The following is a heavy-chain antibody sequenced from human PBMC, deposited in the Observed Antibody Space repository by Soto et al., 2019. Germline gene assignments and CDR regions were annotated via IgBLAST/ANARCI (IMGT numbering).Heavy chain of an antibody. Sequence: QVHLVASGGGVVQPGRSLRLSCVASGFTFSTYGMHWVRQAPGKGLEWVSVIWCDGSKTYYADSVKGRFTVSKDNSKNTLSLQMNSLRAEDTAIYYCARDIWFEKSKCLDYWGQGTLVTVSS. V-gene: IGHV3-33*01. J-gene: IGHJ4*02. CDR1: GFTFSTYG. CDR2: IWCDGSKT. D-gene: IGHD3-10*01. CDR3: ARDIWFEKSKCLDY.